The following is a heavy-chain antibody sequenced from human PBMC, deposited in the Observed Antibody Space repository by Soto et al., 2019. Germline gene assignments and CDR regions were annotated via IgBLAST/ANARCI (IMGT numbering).Heavy chain of an antibody. V-gene: IGHV3-23*01. Sequence: GLEWVSAISGSGGGTYYADPVKGRFTISRDNSQNTLYLQMNSLRAEDTAVYYFSVLPMEYIPQPFEASAILLNRSTDL. CDR3: SVLPMEYIPQPFEASAILLNRSTDL. D-gene: IGHD2-8*01. CDR2: ISGSGGGT. J-gene: IGHJ2*01.